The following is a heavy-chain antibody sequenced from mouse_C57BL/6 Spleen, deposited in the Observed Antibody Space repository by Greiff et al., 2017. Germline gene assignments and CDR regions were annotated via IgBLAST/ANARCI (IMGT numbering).Heavy chain of an antibody. Sequence: EVMLVESGGDLVKPGGSLKLSCAASGFTFSSYGMSWVRQTPDKRLEWVATISSGGSYTYYPDSVKGRFTISRDNAKNTLYLQMSSLKSEDTAMYYCARRGDYYGSSLYAMDYWGQGTSVTVSS. V-gene: IGHV5-6*02. CDR1: GFTFSSYG. CDR3: ARRGDYYGSSLYAMDY. CDR2: ISSGGSYT. J-gene: IGHJ4*01. D-gene: IGHD1-1*01.